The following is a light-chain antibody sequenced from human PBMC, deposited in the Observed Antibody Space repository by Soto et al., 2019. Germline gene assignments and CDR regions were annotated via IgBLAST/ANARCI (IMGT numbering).Light chain of an antibody. J-gene: IGKJ1*01. Sequence: IQLTQSPSSLSASVGDRVTITCRASHDIISYLAWYQQKPGKAPNLLIYAASTLQSWVPSRFSGSGSRTDLTLTISSLQPEDFATYYCLQDYDYPRTFGQGTKVDIK. CDR3: LQDYDYPRT. V-gene: IGKV1-6*01. CDR2: AAS. CDR1: HDIISY.